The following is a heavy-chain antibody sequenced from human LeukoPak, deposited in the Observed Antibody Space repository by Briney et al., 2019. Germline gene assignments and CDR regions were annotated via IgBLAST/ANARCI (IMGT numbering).Heavy chain of an antibody. J-gene: IGHJ5*02. CDR1: GGSISSDGYY. CDR3: ARGVYYDFWSGSPPNWFDP. Sequence: SETLSLTCTVSGGSISSDGYYWNWIRQHPRKGLEWIGNIYYSGSTYYNPSLKSRVTISLDTSKNQFSLEITSVTAADTAVYYCARGVYYDFWSGSPPNWFDPWGQGTLVTVSS. CDR2: IYYSGST. V-gene: IGHV4-31*03. D-gene: IGHD3-3*01.